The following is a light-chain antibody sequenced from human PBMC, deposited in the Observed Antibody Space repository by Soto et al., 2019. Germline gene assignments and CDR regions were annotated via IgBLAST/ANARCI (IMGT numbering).Light chain of an antibody. CDR1: QEISNY. Sequence: DIQMTQSPSSLSASVGDRVTITCQASQEISNYLNWYQQKPGKAPKLLIYAASSLQSGVPSRFSGSGSGTDFTLTISSLQSEDFAVYYCQQYNNWPRTFGQGTKVDI. CDR3: QQYNNWPRT. V-gene: IGKV1-33*01. J-gene: IGKJ1*01. CDR2: AAS.